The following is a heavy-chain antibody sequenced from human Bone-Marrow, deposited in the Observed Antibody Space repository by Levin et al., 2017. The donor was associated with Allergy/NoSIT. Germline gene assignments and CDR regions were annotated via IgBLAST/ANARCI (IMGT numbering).Heavy chain of an antibody. J-gene: IGHJ3*02. V-gene: IGHV4-4*09. CDR3: ARSYDYVWWIYRHAFDI. CDR1: DGSIGSYY. CDR2: IHSSGRS. Sequence: SETLSLTCTVSDGSIGSYYWSWIRQPPGKGLEWIGYIHSSGRSNYNPSLKNRIAISLDTSKDQFSLVLSSVTAAAPAVYYCARSYDYVWWIYRHAFDIWGQGTMVTVSS. D-gene: IGHD3-16*02.